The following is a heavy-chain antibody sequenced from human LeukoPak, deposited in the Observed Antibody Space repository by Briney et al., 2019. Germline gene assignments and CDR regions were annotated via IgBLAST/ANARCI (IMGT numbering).Heavy chain of an antibody. J-gene: IGHJ4*02. CDR3: APYDSDGGLFDY. CDR2: ISTSGST. Sequence: SETLSLTCTVSGGSISSYYWSWIRQPAGKGLESIGHISTSGSTNYNPSLKSRVTISVDTSKNQFSLKLSSVTAADTAVYYCAPYDSDGGLFDYWGQGTLVTVSS. CDR1: GGSISSYY. V-gene: IGHV4-4*07. D-gene: IGHD3-22*01.